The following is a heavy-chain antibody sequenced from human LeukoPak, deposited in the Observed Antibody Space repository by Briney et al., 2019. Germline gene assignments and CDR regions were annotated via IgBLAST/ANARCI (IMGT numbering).Heavy chain of an antibody. CDR3: AREYSSSTGKASDY. CDR1: GFTFSSYA. D-gene: IGHD6-6*01. V-gene: IGHV3-23*01. J-gene: IGHJ4*02. CDR2: ISGSGGST. Sequence: GGSLRLSCAASGFTFSSYAMSWVRQAPGKGLEWVSAISGSGGSTYYADSVKGRFTISRDNSKNTLYLQMNSLRAEDTAVYYCAREYSSSTGKASDYWGQGTLVTVSS.